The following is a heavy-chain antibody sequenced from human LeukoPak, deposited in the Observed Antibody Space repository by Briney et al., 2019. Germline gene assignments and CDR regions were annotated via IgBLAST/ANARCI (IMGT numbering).Heavy chain of an antibody. Sequence: ETLSLTCTVSGGSISSYYWSWIRQPPGKGLEWIGYIYYSGSTNYNPSLKSRVTISVDTSKNQFSLKLSSVTAADTAVYYCARSVYGGQTGSWFDPWGQGTLVTVST. CDR3: ARSVYGGQTGSWFDP. V-gene: IGHV4-59*01. D-gene: IGHD4-23*01. J-gene: IGHJ5*02. CDR1: GGSISSYY. CDR2: IYYSGST.